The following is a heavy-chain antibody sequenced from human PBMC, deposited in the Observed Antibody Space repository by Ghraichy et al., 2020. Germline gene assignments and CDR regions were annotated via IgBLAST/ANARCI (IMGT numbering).Heavy chain of an antibody. J-gene: IGHJ5*02. V-gene: IGHV1-24*01. D-gene: IGHD6-13*01. CDR2: FDPEDGET. Sequence: ASVKVSCKVSGYTLTELSMHWVRQAPGKGLEWMGGFDPEDGETIYAQKFQGRVTMTEDTSTDTAYMELSSLRSEDTAVYYCATEYRSSWYPANWFDPWGQGTLVTVSS. CDR3: ATEYRSSWYPANWFDP. CDR1: GYTLTELS.